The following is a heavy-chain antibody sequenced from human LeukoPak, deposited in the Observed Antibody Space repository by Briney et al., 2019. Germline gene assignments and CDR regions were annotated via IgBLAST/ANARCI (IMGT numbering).Heavy chain of an antibody. J-gene: IGHJ5*02. V-gene: IGHV4-34*01. D-gene: IGHD3-10*01. CDR1: GGSFSGYY. CDR3: ARAGSYYNWFDP. Sequence: SETLPLTCAVYGGSFSGYYWSWIRQPPGKGLEWIGEINHSGSTNYNPSLKSRVTISVDTSKNQFSLKLSSVTAADTAVYYCARAGSYYNWFDPWGQGTLVTVSS. CDR2: INHSGST.